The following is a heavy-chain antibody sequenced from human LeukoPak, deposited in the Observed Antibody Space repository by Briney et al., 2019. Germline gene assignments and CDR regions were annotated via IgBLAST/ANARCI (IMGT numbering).Heavy chain of an antibody. Sequence: GGSLRLSCAASGFTFSSYSMNWVRQAPGKGLEWVSLINSGNSYQHYADSVKGRFTISRDNAKNTLFLQMNSLKAEDTAVYYCARDRCIRDLAHTGRGDGLDLWGQGTMVTVAS. V-gene: IGHV3-21*01. CDR2: INSGNSYQ. CDR1: GFTFSSYS. D-gene: IGHD5-24*01. J-gene: IGHJ3*01. CDR3: ARDRCIRDLAHTGRGDGLDL.